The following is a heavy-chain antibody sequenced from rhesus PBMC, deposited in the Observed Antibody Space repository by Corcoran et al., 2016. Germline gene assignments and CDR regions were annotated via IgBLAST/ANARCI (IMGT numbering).Heavy chain of an antibody. Sequence: QLQLQESGPGLVKPSETLSVNCAVSGGSISSSYLLWLPQAPGKGLEWIGYIYGSGSRTKYNPSLKSRVTLSVDTSKYQLSLKLSSVTAADTAVYYCAKSLRNYYFDYWGQGVLVTVSS. D-gene: IGHD1-1*01. V-gene: IGHV4-169*01. J-gene: IGHJ4*01. CDR2: IYGSGSRT. CDR3: AKSLRNYYFDY. CDR1: GGSISSSY.